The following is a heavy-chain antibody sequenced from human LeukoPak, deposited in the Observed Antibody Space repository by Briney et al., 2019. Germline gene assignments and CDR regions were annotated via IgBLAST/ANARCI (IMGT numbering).Heavy chain of an antibody. D-gene: IGHD1-14*01. CDR2: IYSGGST. CDR1: GFTVSSNY. J-gene: IGHJ6*03. CDR3: ARVGAWITGVYYYYMDV. V-gene: IGHV3-66*01. Sequence: GGSLRLSCAASGFTVSSNYMSWVRQAPGKGLEWVSVIYSGGSTYYADSVKGRFTISRDNSKNTLYLQMNSLRAEDTAVYYCARVGAWITGVYYYYMDVWGKGPRSPSP.